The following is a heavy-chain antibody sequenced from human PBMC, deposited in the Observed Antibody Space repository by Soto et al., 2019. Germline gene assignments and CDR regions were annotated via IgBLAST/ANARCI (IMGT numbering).Heavy chain of an antibody. J-gene: IGHJ3*02. CDR2: ISYDGSNK. Sequence: QVQLVESGGGVVQPGRSLRLSCAASGFTFSSYGMHWVRQAPGKGLEWVAVISYDGSNKYYADSVKGRFTISRDNSKNTLYLQMNSLRAEDTAVYYCAKDRGGYSYAFDIWGQGTMVTVSS. D-gene: IGHD5-18*01. CDR3: AKDRGGYSYAFDI. V-gene: IGHV3-30*18. CDR1: GFTFSSYG.